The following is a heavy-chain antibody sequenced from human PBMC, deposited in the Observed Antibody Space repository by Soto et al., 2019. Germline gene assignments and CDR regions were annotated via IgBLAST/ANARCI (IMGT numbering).Heavy chain of an antibody. CDR2: ISGSGGST. J-gene: IGHJ4*02. V-gene: IGHV3-23*01. D-gene: IGHD3-22*01. CDR3: ARSRNYYDSSGYDY. CDR1: GFTFSSYA. Sequence: GGSLRLSCAASGFTFSSYAMSWVRQSPGKGLEWVSGISGSGGSTYYADSVKGRFTISRDNSKNTLYLQMNSLRAEDTAVYYCARSRNYYDSSGYDYWGQGTLVTVS.